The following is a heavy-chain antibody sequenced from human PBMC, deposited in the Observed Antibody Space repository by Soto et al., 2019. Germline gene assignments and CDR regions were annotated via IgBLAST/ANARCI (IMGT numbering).Heavy chain of an antibody. CDR3: ARYGYDLKEFDY. CDR2: IWFDGGNK. CDR1: GFTFSNYG. Sequence: VQLVESGGGLVLPGTSLRLSCAASGFTFSNYGMHWVRQAPGKGLEWVAVIWFDGGNKYYGDSVKGRFTISRDDSKNTLYLLMNSLRAEDTAVYYCARYGYDLKEFDYWGQGTLVTVSS. J-gene: IGHJ4*02. V-gene: IGHV3-33*08. D-gene: IGHD3-16*01.